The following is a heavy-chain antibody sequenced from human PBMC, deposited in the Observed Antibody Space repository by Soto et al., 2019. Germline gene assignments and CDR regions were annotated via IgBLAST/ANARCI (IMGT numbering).Heavy chain of an antibody. CDR1: GGSISSNNYN. CDR2: IYYNGFT. CDR3: ARQGDFWSGSGDFDY. D-gene: IGHD3-3*01. J-gene: IGHJ4*02. V-gene: IGHV4-39*01. Sequence: QLQLHESGPGLVKPSETLSLTCSVSGGSISSNNYNWGWIRQPPGKGLEWIGNIYYNGFTYYNPSLKSRVTISVDTSKNQFSLKLTSVTATDTAVYYCARQGDFWSGSGDFDYWGQGILVPVSS.